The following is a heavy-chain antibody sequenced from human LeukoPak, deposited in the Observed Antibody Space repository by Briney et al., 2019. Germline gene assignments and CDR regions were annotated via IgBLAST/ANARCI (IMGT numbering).Heavy chain of an antibody. V-gene: IGHV4-59*01. CDR1: GGSINNYY. D-gene: IGHD7-27*01. J-gene: IGHJ4*02. Sequence: SETLSLTCTVSGGSINNYYWSWIRQPPGKGLEWIGYASHSGSTNSSPSLKSRVTISVDTSKNQFSLKLSSVTAADTAVYYCARVWGYFDYWGQGTLVTVSS. CDR3: ARVWGYFDY. CDR2: ASHSGST.